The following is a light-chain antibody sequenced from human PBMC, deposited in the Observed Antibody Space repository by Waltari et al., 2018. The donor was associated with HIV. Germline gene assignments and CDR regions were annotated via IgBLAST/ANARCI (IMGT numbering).Light chain of an antibody. Sequence: QSVLTQPPSASGTPGQRVTISCSGSRSNIGSNTVSWYQQLPGTAPKLFIYSNKRRPSGVPDRFSGSKSGTSASLAISGRQSEDEADYYCAAWDDSLNGWVFGGGTKLTVV. CDR2: SNK. V-gene: IGLV1-44*01. CDR1: RSNIGSNT. CDR3: AAWDDSLNGWV. J-gene: IGLJ3*02.